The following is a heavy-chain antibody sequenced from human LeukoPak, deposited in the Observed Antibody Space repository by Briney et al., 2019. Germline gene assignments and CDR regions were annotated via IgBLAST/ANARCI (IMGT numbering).Heavy chain of an antibody. CDR1: GGSFSGYY. CDR3: ARGREREQQRNAFDI. V-gene: IGHV4-34*01. CDR2: INHSGST. Sequence: SETLSLTCAVYGGSFSGYYWSWIRQPPGKGLEWIGEINHSGSTNYNPSLKSRVTISVDTSKNQFSLKLSSVTAADTAVYYCARGREREQQRNAFDIWGQGAMVTVSS. D-gene: IGHD6-13*01. J-gene: IGHJ3*02.